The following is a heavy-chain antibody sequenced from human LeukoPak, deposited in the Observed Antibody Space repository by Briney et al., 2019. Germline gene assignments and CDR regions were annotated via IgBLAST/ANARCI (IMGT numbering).Heavy chain of an antibody. V-gene: IGHV4-4*07. CDR1: GDSISSYY. J-gene: IGHJ4*02. D-gene: IGHD3-10*01. CDR3: VRARSGSYIDY. CDR2: INTGGSS. Sequence: SETLSLTCTVSGDSISSYYWNWIRQPAGRGLEWIGRINTGGSSNYNPSLKSRVTMSIDTSKNQFSLELSSVTAADTAVYYCVRARSGSYIDYWGQGTLVTVSS.